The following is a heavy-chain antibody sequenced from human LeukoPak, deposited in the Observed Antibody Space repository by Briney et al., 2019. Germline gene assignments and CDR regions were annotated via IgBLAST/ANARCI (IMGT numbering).Heavy chain of an antibody. J-gene: IGHJ4*02. Sequence: GRSLRLSCAASGFTFSSYAMHWVRQAPGKGLEWVAIISYDGINKYYADSVKGRFTISRDNSKNTLYLQMNSLRADDTAVYYCARGPVVTATSAPFDYWGQGTLVTVSS. CDR2: ISYDGINK. D-gene: IGHD2-21*02. CDR1: GFTFSSYA. CDR3: ARGPVVTATSAPFDY. V-gene: IGHV3-30-3*01.